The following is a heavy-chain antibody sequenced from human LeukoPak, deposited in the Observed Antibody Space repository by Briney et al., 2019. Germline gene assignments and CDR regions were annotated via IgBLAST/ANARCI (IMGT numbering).Heavy chain of an antibody. CDR2: INPSGGST. V-gene: IGHV1-46*01. CDR1: GYTFTSYY. Sequence: GASVKVSCKASGYTFTSYYMHWLRQAPGQGLEWMGIINPSGGSTSYAQKFQGRVTMTRDTSTSTVYMELSSLRSEDTAVYYCARGALAYCGGDCYSPDYWGQGTLVTVSS. CDR3: ARGALAYCGGDCYSPDY. D-gene: IGHD2-21*02. J-gene: IGHJ4*02.